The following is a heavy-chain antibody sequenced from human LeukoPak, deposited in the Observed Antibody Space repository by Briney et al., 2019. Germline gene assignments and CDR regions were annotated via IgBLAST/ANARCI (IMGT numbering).Heavy chain of an antibody. J-gene: IGHJ3*02. CDR1: GYTFTGYY. CDR2: INPNSGGT. V-gene: IGHV1-2*04. CDR3: ARSECSSTSCGAFDI. D-gene: IGHD2-2*01. Sequence: ASVKVSCKASGYTFTGYYMHWVRQAPGQGLEWMGWINPNSGGTNYAQKFQGWVTMTRDTSISTAYMELSRLRSDDTAVYYCARSECSSTSCGAFDIWGQGTMVTVSS.